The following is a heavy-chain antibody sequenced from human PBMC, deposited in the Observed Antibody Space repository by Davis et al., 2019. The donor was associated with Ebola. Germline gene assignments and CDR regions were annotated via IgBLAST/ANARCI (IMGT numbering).Heavy chain of an antibody. CDR3: AKDILGYWSSTVYGMDV. CDR1: GFTFDDYA. Sequence: PGGSLRLSCAASGFTFDDYAMHWVRQAPGKGLEWVSLISGDGGSTYYADSVKGRFTISRDNSKNSLYLQMNSLRTEDTALYYCAKDILGYWSSTVYGMDVWGQGTTVTVSS. J-gene: IGHJ6*02. V-gene: IGHV3-43*02. CDR2: ISGDGGST. D-gene: IGHD2-2*01.